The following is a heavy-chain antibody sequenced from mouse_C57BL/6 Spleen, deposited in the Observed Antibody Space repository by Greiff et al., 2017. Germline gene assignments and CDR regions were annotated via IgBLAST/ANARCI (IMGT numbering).Heavy chain of an antibody. Sequence: DVKLVESGGDLVKPGGSLKLSCAASGFTFSSYGMSWVRQTPDKRLEWVATISSGGSYTNYPDSVKGRLTITRDNAKNTLYLQMSSLKSEDTAMYYCARQGDYDGFAYWGQVTLVTVAA. CDR1: GFTFSSYG. V-gene: IGHV5-6*02. CDR2: ISSGGSYT. D-gene: IGHD2-4*01. J-gene: IGHJ3*01. CDR3: ARQGDYDGFAY.